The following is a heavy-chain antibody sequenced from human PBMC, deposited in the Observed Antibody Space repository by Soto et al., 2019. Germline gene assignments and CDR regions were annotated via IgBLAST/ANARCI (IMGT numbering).Heavy chain of an antibody. V-gene: IGHV4-34*01. D-gene: IGHD4-17*01. J-gene: IGHJ3*02. CDR2: INHSGST. Sequence: ASETLSLTCAVYGGSFSGYYWSWIRQPPGKGLEWIGEINHSGSTNYNPSLKSRVTISVDTSKNQFSLKLSSVTAADTAVYYCARGGGTTVTTDAFEIWGQGTMVTVSS. CDR3: ARGGGTTVTTDAFEI. CDR1: GGSFSGYY.